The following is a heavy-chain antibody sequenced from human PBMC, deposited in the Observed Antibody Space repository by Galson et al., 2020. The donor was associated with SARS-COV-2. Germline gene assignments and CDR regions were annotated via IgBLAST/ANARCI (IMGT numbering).Heavy chain of an antibody. CDR2: IYYSGST. J-gene: IGHJ4*02. Sequence: ETSETLSLTCTVSGGSISSSSYYWGWIRQPPGKGLEWIGSIYYSGSTYYNPSLKSRVTISVDTSKNQFSLKLSSVTAADTAVYYCARGQRRSGWYFSCCYFDYWGQGTLVTVSS. CDR3: ARGQRRSGWYFSCCYFDY. V-gene: IGHV4-39*01. D-gene: IGHD6-19*01. CDR1: GGSISSSSYY.